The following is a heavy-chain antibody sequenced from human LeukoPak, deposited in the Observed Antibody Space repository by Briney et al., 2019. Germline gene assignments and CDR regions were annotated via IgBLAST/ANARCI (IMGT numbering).Heavy chain of an antibody. J-gene: IGHJ4*02. CDR1: GFTFSSYY. CDR2: ISTSSIYI. CDR3: ARDQTQDYDYVWGSYRYYFDY. D-gene: IGHD3-16*02. Sequence: KTGGSLRLSCAVSGFTFSSYYMNWVRQAPGKGLQWVPSISTSSIYIYYADSVKGRFTISRDNAKNSLYLQMTSLRAEDTAVYYCARDQTQDYDYVWGSYRYYFDYWGQGTLVTVSS. V-gene: IGHV3-21*01.